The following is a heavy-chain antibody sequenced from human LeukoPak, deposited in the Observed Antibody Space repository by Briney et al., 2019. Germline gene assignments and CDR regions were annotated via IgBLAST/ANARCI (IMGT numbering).Heavy chain of an antibody. Sequence: PSETLSLTCAVYGGSFSGYYWSWIRQPPGKRLEWIGEINHSGSTNYNPSLKSRVTISVDTSKNQFSLKLSSVTAADTAVYYCARDTAMATGYGMDVWGQGTTVTVSS. D-gene: IGHD5-18*01. V-gene: IGHV4-34*01. CDR3: ARDTAMATGYGMDV. CDR1: GGSFSGYY. J-gene: IGHJ6*02. CDR2: INHSGST.